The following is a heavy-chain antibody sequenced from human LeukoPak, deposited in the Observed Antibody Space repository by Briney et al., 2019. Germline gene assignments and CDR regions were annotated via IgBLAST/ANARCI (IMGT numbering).Heavy chain of an antibody. CDR3: ARGTSAFEM. J-gene: IGHJ3*02. Sequence: PGGSLRLFCAAYGFTFSSYWKHLVRQAPGKGPVWVSRINSDGSSTSYADSVKGRFTISRENAKNTLYLQMNSLRAEDTAVYYCARGTSAFEMWGQGTMVTVSS. V-gene: IGHV3-74*01. CDR1: GFTFSSYW. D-gene: IGHD1/OR15-1a*01. CDR2: INSDGSST.